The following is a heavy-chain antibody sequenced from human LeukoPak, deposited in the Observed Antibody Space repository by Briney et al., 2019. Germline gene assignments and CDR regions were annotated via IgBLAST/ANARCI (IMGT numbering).Heavy chain of an antibody. Sequence: ASVKVSCKASGYTFTAYYMHWVRQAPGQGLEWTGWINPNSGGTNYAQKFQGRVTMTRDTSISTAYMEISRLRSDDTAVYYCARDETTPETYTARDDAFDIWGQGTTVTVSS. CDR3: ARDETTPETYTARDDAFDI. J-gene: IGHJ3*02. D-gene: IGHD3-16*01. V-gene: IGHV1-2*02. CDR2: INPNSGGT. CDR1: GYTFTAYY.